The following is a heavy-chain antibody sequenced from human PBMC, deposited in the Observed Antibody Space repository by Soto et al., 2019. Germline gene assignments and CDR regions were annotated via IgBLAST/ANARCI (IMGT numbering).Heavy chain of an antibody. CDR3: ARDWGSSGWPN. V-gene: IGHV4-31*11. CDR1: GGSFSGYY. D-gene: IGHD6-19*01. J-gene: IGHJ4*02. Sequence: SETLSLTCAVYGGSFSGYYWSWIRQHPGKGLEWVGYIYFTGSTLYNPSLKSRLAMSLDTSKNQFSLKLGSVTAADTAIYYCARDWGSSGWPNWGPGTLVTVSS. CDR2: IYFTGST.